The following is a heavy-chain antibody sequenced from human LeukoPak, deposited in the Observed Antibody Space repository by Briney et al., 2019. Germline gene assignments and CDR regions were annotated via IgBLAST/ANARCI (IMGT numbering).Heavy chain of an antibody. CDR2: INHSGST. CDR3: ARASITMVRGVPRWFDP. D-gene: IGHD3-10*01. V-gene: IGHV4-34*01. J-gene: IGHJ5*02. Sequence: SETLSLTCAVYGGSFSGYYWSWIRQPPGKGPEWIGEINHSGSTNYNPSLKSRVTISVDTSKNQFSLKLSSVTAADTAVYYCARASITMVRGVPRWFDPWGQGTLVTVSS. CDR1: GGSFSGYY.